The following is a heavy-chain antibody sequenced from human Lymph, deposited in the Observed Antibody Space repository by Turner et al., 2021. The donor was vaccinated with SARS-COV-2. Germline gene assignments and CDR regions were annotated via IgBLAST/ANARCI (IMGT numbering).Heavy chain of an antibody. CDR3: ARDIPTTADYFDY. CDR2: ISSSSSYI. V-gene: IGHV3-21*01. Sequence: EVQLVESGGGLVKPGGSLSFSCAASGFTFSTYSMNWVRQAPGKGPEWISSISSSSSYIYYADSVKGRFTISRDDAKNSLYLQMNSLRAEDTAVYFCARDIPTTADYFDYWGQGTLVTVSS. J-gene: IGHJ4*02. CDR1: GFTFSTYS. D-gene: IGHD4-17*01.